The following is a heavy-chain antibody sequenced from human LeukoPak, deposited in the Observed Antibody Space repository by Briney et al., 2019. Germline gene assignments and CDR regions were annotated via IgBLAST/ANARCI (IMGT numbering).Heavy chain of an antibody. CDR2: IKQDGSEK. V-gene: IGHV3-7*01. Sequence: PGGSLRLSCAASGVTFSSYWMSWVRQAPGKGLEWVANIKQDGSEKHYADSVKGRFAISRDNAKNSLYLQMNSLRVEDTAVYYCVRDITGTTYYYYYMDVWGKGTTVTVSS. D-gene: IGHD1-7*01. J-gene: IGHJ6*03. CDR3: VRDITGTTYYYYYMDV. CDR1: GVTFSSYW.